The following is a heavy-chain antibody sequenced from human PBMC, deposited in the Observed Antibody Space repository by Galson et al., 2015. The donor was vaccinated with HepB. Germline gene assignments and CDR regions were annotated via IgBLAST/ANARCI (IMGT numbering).Heavy chain of an antibody. CDR3: VRADSGDYNFDY. V-gene: IGHV1-3*04. CDR1: GYTFTSHC. D-gene: IGHD4-17*01. J-gene: IGHJ4*02. Sequence: SVKVSCKASGYTFTSHCMHWVRQAPGQRHEWMAWINTGSGYAKYSHNFQGRVTISRDTSANTAYMDLSSLRSEDTAVYYCVRADSGDYNFDYWGPGTLITVSS. CDR2: INTGSGYA.